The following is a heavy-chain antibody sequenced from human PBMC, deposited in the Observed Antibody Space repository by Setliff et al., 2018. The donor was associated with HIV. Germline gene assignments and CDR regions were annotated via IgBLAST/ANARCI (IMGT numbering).Heavy chain of an antibody. CDR1: GFTFSSYW. J-gene: IGHJ4*02. Sequence: SLRLSCAASGFTFSSYWMSWVRQAPGKGLEWVANIKQDGSEKYYVDSVKGRFTISRDDAKNSLYLQMNSLRAEDTAVYYCARAVHSGWYYFDYWGQGTLVTVSS. V-gene: IGHV3-7*05. CDR3: ARAVHSGWYYFDY. CDR2: IKQDGSEK. D-gene: IGHD6-19*01.